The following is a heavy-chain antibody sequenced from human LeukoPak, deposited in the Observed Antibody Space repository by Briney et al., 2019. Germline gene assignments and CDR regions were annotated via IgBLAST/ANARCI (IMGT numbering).Heavy chain of an antibody. CDR2: ISYDGSNK. CDR3: AKKKHEDASGYQAMDC. V-gene: IGHV3-30-3*02. J-gene: IGHJ4*02. D-gene: IGHD3-22*01. Sequence: PGGSLRLSCAASGFTFSGHGMHWVRQAPGKGLEWAAVISYDGSNKDYADSVKGRFTITRDNSKNTVYLQMSSLRAEDTAVYYCAKKKHEDASGYQAMDCWGQGTLVAVSS. CDR1: GFTFSGHG.